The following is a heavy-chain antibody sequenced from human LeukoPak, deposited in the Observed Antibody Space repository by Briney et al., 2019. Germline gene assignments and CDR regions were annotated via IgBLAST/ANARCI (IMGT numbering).Heavy chain of an antibody. Sequence: PGGSLRLSCAASGFTFSSYAMHWVRQAPGKGLEWVAVISYDGSNKYYADSVKGRFTISRDNSKNTLYLQMNSLRAEDTAVYYCRSGYYGDYPIFDYWGQGTLVTVSS. CDR3: RSGYYGDYPIFDY. J-gene: IGHJ4*02. D-gene: IGHD4-17*01. CDR1: GFTFSSYA. CDR2: ISYDGSNK. V-gene: IGHV3-30-3*01.